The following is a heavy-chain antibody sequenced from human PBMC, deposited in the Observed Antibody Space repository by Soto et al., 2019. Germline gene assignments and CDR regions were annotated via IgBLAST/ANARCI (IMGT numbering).Heavy chain of an antibody. CDR3: VRSLDNVVAPNPHHYYLYGLDV. J-gene: IGHJ6*02. D-gene: IGHD2-15*01. CDR1: GFIFSRYA. Sequence: GSPRLSCAASGFIFSRYAMSWVRQAPGKGLEWVSALTGSGINTYYADSLKGRFTISRDNSKNTLYLQMYSLRAEDTALYYCVRSLDNVVAPNPHHYYLYGLDVWGQGTTVTVSS. CDR2: LTGSGINT. V-gene: IGHV3-23*01.